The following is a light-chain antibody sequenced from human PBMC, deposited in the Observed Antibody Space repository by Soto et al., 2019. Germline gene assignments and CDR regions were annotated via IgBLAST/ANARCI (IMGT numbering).Light chain of an antibody. Sequence: EIVLTQSPGTLSLSPGERATLSCRASQSVNSWYLAWYQQKPGQAPRLLIYDASSRATGIPDRFSGSGSGTDFTLTISRLEPEDVAVYYCQQYNYSPTTCGQGTKVEIK. CDR3: QQYNYSPTT. CDR1: QSVNSWY. CDR2: DAS. J-gene: IGKJ1*01. V-gene: IGKV3-20*01.